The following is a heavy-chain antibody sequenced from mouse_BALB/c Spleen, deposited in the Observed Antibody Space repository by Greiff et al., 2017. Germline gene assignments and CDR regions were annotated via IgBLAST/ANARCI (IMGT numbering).Heavy chain of an antibody. CDR2: ISSGGGST. Sequence: EVQGVESGGGLVKPGGSLKLSCAASGFAFSSYDMSWVRQTPEKRLEWVAYISSGGGSTYYPDTVKGRFTISRDNAKNTLYLQMSSLKSEDTAMYYCARHGDYDGDFDYWGQGTTLTVSS. CDR1: GFAFSSYD. J-gene: IGHJ2*01. CDR3: ARHGDYDGDFDY. D-gene: IGHD2-4*01. V-gene: IGHV5-12-1*01.